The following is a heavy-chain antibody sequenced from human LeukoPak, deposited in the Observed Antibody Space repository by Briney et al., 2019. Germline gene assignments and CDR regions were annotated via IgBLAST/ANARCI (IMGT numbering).Heavy chain of an antibody. J-gene: IGHJ4*02. CDR3: ARHRLPGPLHDFDY. CDR2: IYYSGDT. Sequence: SETLSLTCSVSGDSSDSSFYYWGWIRQPTGKGLEWIGSIYYSGDTYYNASLKSRVAMSVDTPKNQFSLNLRSVTAADTAVYYCARHRLPGPLHDFDYWGQGTLVTVSS. CDR1: GDSSDSSFYY. V-gene: IGHV4-39*01. D-gene: IGHD5-24*01.